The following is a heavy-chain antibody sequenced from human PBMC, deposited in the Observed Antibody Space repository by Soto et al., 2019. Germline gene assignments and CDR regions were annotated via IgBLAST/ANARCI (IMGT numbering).Heavy chain of an antibody. V-gene: IGHV2-5*01. CDR2: IYWNDDK. Sequence: QITLKESGPTLVKPTQTLTLTCAVSGFSLTASGGAVGWIRQPPGKALEWLAFIYWNDDKRYNASMKTRITVTTDTSTSQVVLTMTTIDPDDTATYYCAHQRSLTSSHAFDFWGRGTMVIVSS. J-gene: IGHJ3*01. CDR3: AHQRSLTSSHAFDF. CDR1: GFSLTASGGA. D-gene: IGHD2-2*01.